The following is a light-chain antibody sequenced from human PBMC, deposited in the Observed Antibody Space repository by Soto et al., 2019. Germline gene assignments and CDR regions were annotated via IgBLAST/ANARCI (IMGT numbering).Light chain of an antibody. CDR2: DTS. J-gene: IGKJ4*01. CDR3: QPYNNWPLA. CDR1: QGIGYT. V-gene: IGKV3-15*01. Sequence: EVVMTQSPATLSVSPGEGVTLSCRASQGIGYTLACYQHKPGHTPRRLIYDTSTRATCLPAKFSGSRSGPECTLTICSLQSEDFAIYYCQPYNNWPLAFGGGTKGESK.